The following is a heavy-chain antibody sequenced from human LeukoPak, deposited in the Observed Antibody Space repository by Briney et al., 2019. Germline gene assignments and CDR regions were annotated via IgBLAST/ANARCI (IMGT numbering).Heavy chain of an antibody. CDR2: ISYDGSNK. Sequence: GRSLRLSCAASGFTFSSYAMHWVRQAPGKGLEWVAVISYDGSNKYYADSVKGRFTISRDNSKNTLYLQMSSLRAEDTAVYYCARGYYDILTPWSYWGQGTLVTVSS. J-gene: IGHJ4*02. D-gene: IGHD3-9*01. CDR3: ARGYYDILTPWSY. CDR1: GFTFSSYA. V-gene: IGHV3-30*04.